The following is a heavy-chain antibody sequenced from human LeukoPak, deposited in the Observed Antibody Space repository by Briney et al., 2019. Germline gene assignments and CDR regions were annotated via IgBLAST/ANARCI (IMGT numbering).Heavy chain of an antibody. V-gene: IGHV5-51*01. D-gene: IGHD3-16*01. Sequence: LGESLKISCKGSGYSFTSYWIGWVRQMPGKGLEWMGVIYPGDSDTRYSPSFQGQVTISVDKSINTAYLQWNSLKASDTAMYYCARQDGDGLYYFDYWGQGALVTVSS. CDR1: GYSFTSYW. CDR3: ARQDGDGLYYFDY. CDR2: IYPGDSDT. J-gene: IGHJ4*02.